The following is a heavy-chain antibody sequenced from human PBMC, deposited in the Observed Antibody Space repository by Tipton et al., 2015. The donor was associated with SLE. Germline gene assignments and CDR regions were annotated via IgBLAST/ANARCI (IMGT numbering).Heavy chain of an antibody. CDR1: GGSFSGHY. V-gene: IGHV4-34*01. CDR3: ARVYSSSSEYFDL. Sequence: GSLSLSCAVYGGSFSGHYWSWIRQPPGKGLEWIGEINHSGSTNYNPSLKSRVTISVDTSKNQFSLKLSSVTAADTAVYYCARVYSSSSEYFDLWGRGTLVTVSS. J-gene: IGHJ2*01. CDR2: INHSGST. D-gene: IGHD6-6*01.